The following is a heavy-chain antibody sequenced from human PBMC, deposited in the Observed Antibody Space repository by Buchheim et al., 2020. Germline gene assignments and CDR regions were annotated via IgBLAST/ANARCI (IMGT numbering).Heavy chain of an antibody. D-gene: IGHD5/OR15-5a*01. J-gene: IGHJ3*02. V-gene: IGHV3-48*03. Sequence: EVQLVESGGGLVQPGGSLRLSCAASGFTLSSHQLNWVRQAPGKGLEWVSFISTSGSTVYHADSVQGRFSTSRYNAKKSLYLKMDSLRAEDTAVYYCAREVSHDAFDIWGQGT. CDR3: AREVSHDAFDI. CDR1: GFTLSSHQ. CDR2: ISTSGSTV.